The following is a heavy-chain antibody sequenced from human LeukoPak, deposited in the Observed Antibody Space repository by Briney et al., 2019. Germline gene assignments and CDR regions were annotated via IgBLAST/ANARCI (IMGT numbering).Heavy chain of an antibody. CDR1: GFNFSSYG. J-gene: IGHJ4*02. CDR3: AKGTLYCSGGSCPSFDY. D-gene: IGHD2-15*01. CDR2: ISYDGSNK. V-gene: IGHV3-30*18. Sequence: GRSLRLSCAASGFNFSSYGMHWVRQAPGKGLEWVAVISYDGSNKYYADSVKGRFTISRDNSKNTLYLQMNSLRAEDTAVYYCAKGTLYCSGGSCPSFDYWGQGTLVTVSS.